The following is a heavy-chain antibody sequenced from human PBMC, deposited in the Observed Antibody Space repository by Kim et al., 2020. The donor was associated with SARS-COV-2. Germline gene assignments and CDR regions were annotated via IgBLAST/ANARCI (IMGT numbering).Heavy chain of an antibody. D-gene: IGHD3-10*01. J-gene: IGHJ5*01. CDR2: ISYDGSNI. Sequence: GGSLRLSCAASGFSFSSCGMHWVRQAPGKGLEWVAVISYDGSNIYYADSVKGRFSISRDNSKNTLYLQMNSLRAEDTAVYFCAKDPNYGSGSLNWFDSWGQGTLVTVSS. CDR1: GFSFSSCG. CDR3: AKDPNYGSGSLNWFDS. V-gene: IGHV3-30*18.